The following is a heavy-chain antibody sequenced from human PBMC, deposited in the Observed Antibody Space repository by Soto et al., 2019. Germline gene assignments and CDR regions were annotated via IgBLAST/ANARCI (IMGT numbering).Heavy chain of an antibody. CDR1: GYSFTSYW. D-gene: IGHD6-13*01. V-gene: IGHV5-51*01. CDR2: IYHGDSDT. J-gene: IGHJ6*02. Sequence: PGGSPKIYRKGSGYSFTSYWIGWVRQMPGKGLEWMGIIYHGDSDTRYSPSFQGQVTTSADKSISTAYLQWSSLKASDTAMYYCARNGLYRTAGTPPYYYYGMDVWGQGTTVTVSS. CDR3: ARNGLYRTAGTPPYYYYGMDV.